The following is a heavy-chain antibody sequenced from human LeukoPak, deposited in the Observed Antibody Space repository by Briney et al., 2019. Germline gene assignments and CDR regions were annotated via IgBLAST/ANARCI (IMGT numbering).Heavy chain of an antibody. CDR3: ARGRGYCSGGSCYYFDY. CDR2: IYPGDSDT. D-gene: IGHD2-15*01. J-gene: IGHJ4*02. V-gene: IGHV5-51*01. Sequence: GESLKISCKGSGYSFTSYWTGWVRQMPGKGLEWMGIIYPGDSDTRYSPSFQGQVTISADKSISTAYLQWSSLKASDTAMYYCARGRGYCSGGSCYYFDYWGQGTLVTVSS. CDR1: GYSFTSYW.